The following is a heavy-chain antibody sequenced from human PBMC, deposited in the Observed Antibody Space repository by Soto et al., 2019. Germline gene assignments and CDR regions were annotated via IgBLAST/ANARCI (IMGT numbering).Heavy chain of an antibody. V-gene: IGHV3-30*18. CDR3: AKDTAMGVYYYGMDV. CDR2: ISYDGSNK. D-gene: IGHD5-18*01. J-gene: IGHJ6*02. CDR1: GFTFSSYG. Sequence: PGGSLRLSCAASGFTFSSYGMHWVRQAPGKGLEWVAVISYDGSNKYYADSVKGRFTISRDNSKNTLYLQMNSLGAEDTAVYYCAKDTAMGVYYYGMDVWGQGTTVTVSS.